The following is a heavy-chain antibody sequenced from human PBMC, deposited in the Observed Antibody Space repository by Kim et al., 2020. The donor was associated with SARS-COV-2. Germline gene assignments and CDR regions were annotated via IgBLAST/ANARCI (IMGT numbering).Heavy chain of an antibody. J-gene: IGHJ5*02. V-gene: IGHV1-46*01. Sequence: ASVKVSCKASGYTFTSYYMHWVRQAPGQGLEWMGIINPSGGSTSYAQKFQGRVTMTRDTSTSTVYMELSSLRSEDTAVYYCGASLYRTMIVVDLNWFDPWGQGTLVTVSS. CDR3: GASLYRTMIVVDLNWFDP. CDR2: INPSGGST. D-gene: IGHD3-22*01. CDR1: GYTFTSYY.